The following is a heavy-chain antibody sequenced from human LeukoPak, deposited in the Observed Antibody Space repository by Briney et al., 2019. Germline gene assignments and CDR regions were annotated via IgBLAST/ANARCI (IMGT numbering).Heavy chain of an antibody. CDR1: GFTFSSYW. J-gene: IGHJ3*02. Sequence: PGGSLRLSCAASGFTFSSYWMHWVRQAPGKGLVWVSRINSYGSSTSYADSVKGRFTISRDNAKNTLYLQMNSLRAEDTAVYYCARDRASITIFGVVISNDAFDIWGQGTMVTVSS. D-gene: IGHD3-3*01. CDR3: ARDRASITIFGVVISNDAFDI. CDR2: INSYGSST. V-gene: IGHV3-74*01.